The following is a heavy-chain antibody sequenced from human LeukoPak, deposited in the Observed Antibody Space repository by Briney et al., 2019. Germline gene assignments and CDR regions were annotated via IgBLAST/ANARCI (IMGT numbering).Heavy chain of an antibody. CDR3: ARGRKYSYGTHYYGLDV. D-gene: IGHD5-18*01. J-gene: IGHJ6*02. CDR1: GFTFSTYA. V-gene: IGHV3-30-3*01. Sequence: GGSLRLSCVASGFTFSTYAMHWVRQAPGKGLEWVAVILYDGNNKYYADSVKGRFTISRDNSKNTLYLQMNSLRAEDTAVYYCARGRKYSYGTHYYGLDVWGQGTTVTVCS. CDR2: ILYDGNNK.